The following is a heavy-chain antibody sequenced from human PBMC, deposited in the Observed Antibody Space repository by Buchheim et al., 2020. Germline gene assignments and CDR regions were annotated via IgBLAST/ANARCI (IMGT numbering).Heavy chain of an antibody. D-gene: IGHD3-22*01. Sequence: QVQLQQWGAGLLKPSETLSLTCAVYGGSFSGYYWSWIRQPPGKGLEWIGEINHSGSTNYNPSLKSRVTISVEPSKNQFSLQLSSVTAADTAVYYCARGVPEIVVVPIYYYYGMDVWGQGTT. J-gene: IGHJ6*02. CDR3: ARGVPEIVVVPIYYYYGMDV. CDR1: GGSFSGYY. CDR2: INHSGST. V-gene: IGHV4-34*01.